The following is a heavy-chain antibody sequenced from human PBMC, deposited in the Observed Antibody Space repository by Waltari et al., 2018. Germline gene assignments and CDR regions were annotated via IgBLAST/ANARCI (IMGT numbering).Heavy chain of an antibody. CDR3: ARDRTTMAARPGDY. Sequence: QVLRVQSGAEVKKPGASVKVSCKASGYIFTTYYLHWVRQAPGQGPEWMGWVNPDTGYANYAHNFRGRVTMTWDTSINTAFMDLSGLKSDDTAVYYCARDRTTMAARPGDYWGQGTLVTVSS. CDR1: GYIFTTYY. CDR2: VNPDTGYA. V-gene: IGHV1-2*02. J-gene: IGHJ4*02. D-gene: IGHD6-6*01.